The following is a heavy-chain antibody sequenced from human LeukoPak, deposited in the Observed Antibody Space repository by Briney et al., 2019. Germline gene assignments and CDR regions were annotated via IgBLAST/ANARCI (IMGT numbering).Heavy chain of an antibody. Sequence: PSETLSLTCSVSGDSITTSYWNWIRQPPGQGLEWIGSIFYSGNTKYNPALQSRVTISVDTSKNQFSLEVNSVTAADTAVYYCARGYSGSYGRFDYWGQGTLVTVSS. J-gene: IGHJ4*02. CDR2: IFYSGNT. V-gene: IGHV4-59*01. D-gene: IGHD1-26*01. CDR3: ARGYSGSYGRFDY. CDR1: GDSITTSY.